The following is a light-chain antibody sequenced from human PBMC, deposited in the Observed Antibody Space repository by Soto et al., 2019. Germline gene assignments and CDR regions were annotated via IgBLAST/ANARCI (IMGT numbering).Light chain of an antibody. CDR3: QSYDSSLSGWV. Sequence: QSVLTQPPSVSGAPGQRVTISCTGSSSNIGAGYDVHWYQQLPVTAPKLLMFGNSNRPSGVPDRFSGSKSGTSASLAITGLQAEDEADYYCQSYDSSLSGWVFGRGTKLTVL. J-gene: IGLJ2*01. CDR1: SSNIGAGYD. CDR2: GNS. V-gene: IGLV1-40*01.